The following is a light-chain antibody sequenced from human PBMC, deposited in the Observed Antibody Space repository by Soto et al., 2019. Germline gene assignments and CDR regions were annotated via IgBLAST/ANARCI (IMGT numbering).Light chain of an antibody. CDR1: QSISSW. V-gene: IGKV1-5*01. CDR3: QQYNHYSWT. J-gene: IGKJ1*01. Sequence: DIQMTQSPSTLSASVGDRVTITCRASQSISSWLAWYQQKPGKAPKLLIYDASTLEIGVPSRFSGSGSGTEFTLTIRGLQPGDFATYYCQQYNHYSWTFGQGTKVDIK. CDR2: DAS.